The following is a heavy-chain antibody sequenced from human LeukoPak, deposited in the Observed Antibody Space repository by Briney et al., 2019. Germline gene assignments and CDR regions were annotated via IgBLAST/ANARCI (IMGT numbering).Heavy chain of an antibody. J-gene: IGHJ4*02. Sequence: GASVKVSCKAPGYTFTTYDMTWVRQATGQGLEWMGWMNPGSGDTAYAQKFQDRVTMTRDTSISTAYMGLSSLESEDTAIYYCARGLGDYNTDWFPVSGYWGQGTLVTVSS. CDR2: MNPGSGDT. CDR1: GYTFTTYD. CDR3: ARGLGDYNTDWFPVSGY. V-gene: IGHV1-8*01. D-gene: IGHD3-9*01.